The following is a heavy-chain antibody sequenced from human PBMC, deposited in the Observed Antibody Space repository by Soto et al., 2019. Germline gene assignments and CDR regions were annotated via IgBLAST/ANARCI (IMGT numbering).Heavy chain of an antibody. CDR3: ARLNSRYFWFDP. CDR2: INPNSGGT. CDR1: GYTFTGCY. D-gene: IGHD6-13*01. J-gene: IGHJ5*02. Sequence: QVQLLQSGAEVKKPGASVKVSCKASGYTFTGCYMHWVRQAPLQGLEWIGWINPNSGGTNYAHKFRGWVTMTRDTSISTAYMELSRLRSDDTAVYYCARLNSRYFWFDPWGQGTLVTVSS. V-gene: IGHV1-2*04.